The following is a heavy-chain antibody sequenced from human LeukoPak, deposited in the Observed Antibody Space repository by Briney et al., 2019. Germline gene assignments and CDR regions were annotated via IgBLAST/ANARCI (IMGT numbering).Heavy chain of an antibody. V-gene: IGHV3-15*01. CDR3: TTESGGNWWVDY. CDR1: GFTFSNAW. Sequence: GGPLRLSCAVSGFTFSNAWMSWVRQAPGKGLEWVGRIKRRTDGGTTDYAAPVKGRFTISRDDSKNTLYLQMNSLKSEDTAVYYCTTESGGNWWVDYWGQGTLVTVFS. CDR2: IKRRTDGGTT. J-gene: IGHJ4*02. D-gene: IGHD2-15*01.